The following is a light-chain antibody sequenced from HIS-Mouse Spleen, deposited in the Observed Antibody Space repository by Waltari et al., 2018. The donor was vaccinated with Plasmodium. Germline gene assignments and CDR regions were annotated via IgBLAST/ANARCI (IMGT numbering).Light chain of an antibody. Sequence: IQMTQSPSSLSASVGDRVTITCRASQSIRSYLNWYQQKPGKAPKLLIYAASSLQSGVPSRFSGSGSGTDFTLTISSLQPEDFATYYCQQSYSTPQLTFGGGTKVEIK. V-gene: IGKV1-39*01. J-gene: IGKJ4*01. CDR1: QSIRSY. CDR3: QQSYSTPQLT. CDR2: AAS.